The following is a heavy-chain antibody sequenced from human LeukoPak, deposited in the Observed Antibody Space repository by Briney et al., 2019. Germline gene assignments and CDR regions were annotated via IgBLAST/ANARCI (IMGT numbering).Heavy chain of an antibody. D-gene: IGHD3-16*01. CDR1: GFTFNSYW. CDR2: IKQDGSEK. J-gene: IGHJ4*02. Sequence: PGGSLRLSCVASGFTFNSYWMSWVRQAPGKGLEWVANIKQDGSEKYYVDSVKGRFTISRDNAKNSLYLQMNSLRAEDTAVYYCARELHVPDYWGQGTLVTVSS. CDR3: ARELHVPDY. V-gene: IGHV3-7*01.